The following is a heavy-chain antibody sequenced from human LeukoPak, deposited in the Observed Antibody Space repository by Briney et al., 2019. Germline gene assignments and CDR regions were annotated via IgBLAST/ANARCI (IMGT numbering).Heavy chain of an antibody. J-gene: IGHJ3*02. CDR3: TRHAHVADASDI. V-gene: IGHV4-38-2*01. CDR1: AYSISNGYY. CDR2: IFHSGST. Sequence: PSETLSLTCAVYAYSISNGYYWAGIRQHPGKGLEWIGSIFHSGSTYYNPSLKSRITISVDSSKNQFSLRESSVTDADSTVYDCTRHAHVADASDIWSQGTMVTVSS.